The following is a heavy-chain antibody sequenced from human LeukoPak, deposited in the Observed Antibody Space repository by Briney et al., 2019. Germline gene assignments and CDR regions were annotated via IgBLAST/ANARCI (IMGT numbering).Heavy chain of an antibody. D-gene: IGHD3-10*01. CDR3: ARGAPYYYGSGSTFDY. Sequence: SQTLSPTCAVYGGSFSGYYWSWIRQPPGKGLEWIGEINHSGSTNYNPSLKSRVTISVDTPKNQFSLKLSSVTAADTAVYYCARGAPYYYGSGSTFDYWGQGTLVTVSS. CDR1: GGSFSGYY. V-gene: IGHV4-34*01. J-gene: IGHJ4*02. CDR2: INHSGST.